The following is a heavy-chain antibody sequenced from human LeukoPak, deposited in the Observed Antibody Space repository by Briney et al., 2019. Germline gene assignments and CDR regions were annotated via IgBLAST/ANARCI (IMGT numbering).Heavy chain of an antibody. V-gene: IGHV4-59*08. Sequence: SETLSLTCTVSRGSIRSYYWSWIRQPPGKGLEWIGYIYFSGSTNYNPSLKSRVTISVDTSKNQFSLKLTSVTAADTAVYYCTSLYSSNWYLGDYWGQGALVTVSS. CDR3: TSLYSSNWYLGDY. CDR1: RGSIRSYY. D-gene: IGHD6-13*01. CDR2: IYFSGST. J-gene: IGHJ4*02.